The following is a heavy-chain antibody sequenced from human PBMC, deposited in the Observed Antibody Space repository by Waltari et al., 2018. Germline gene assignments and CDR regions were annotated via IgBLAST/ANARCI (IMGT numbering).Heavy chain of an antibody. CDR1: GYIFPAHG. V-gene: IGHV7-4-1*02. Sequence: QVQLVQSGSELKNPGASVMISCRTSGYIFPAHGMHCVRQAPTQGLQWMGWINTNTRNPTYAQDFTGRFVFSLDKSVDTAYLEISSLQSEDTAIYFCARDPKYCSGGTCKAWFDSWGQGTLVSVSS. CDR3: ARDPKYCSGGTCKAWFDS. J-gene: IGHJ5*01. D-gene: IGHD2-15*01. CDR2: INTNTRNP.